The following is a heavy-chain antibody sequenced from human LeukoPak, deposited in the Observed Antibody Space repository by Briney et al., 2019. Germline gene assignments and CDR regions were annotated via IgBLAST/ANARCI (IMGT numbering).Heavy chain of an antibody. Sequence: PSETLSLTCTISGGSITSHYWNWIRQPPGKGLEWIGYFYYNGNINFNPSLKSRVTISGDTSTNQISLRLSSMTPADTAVYYCATSDQFYGSGRWYFDLWGRGTPVSVSS. V-gene: IGHV4-59*11. CDR1: GGSITSHY. J-gene: IGHJ2*01. CDR2: FYYNGNI. D-gene: IGHD3-10*01. CDR3: ATSDQFYGSGRWYFDL.